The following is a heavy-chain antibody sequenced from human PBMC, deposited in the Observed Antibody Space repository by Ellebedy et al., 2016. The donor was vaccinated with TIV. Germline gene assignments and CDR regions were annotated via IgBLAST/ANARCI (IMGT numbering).Heavy chain of an antibody. CDR3: ARDRRIAVADPTYHYYYYGMDV. D-gene: IGHD6-19*01. V-gene: IGHV4-59*01. Sequence: MPSETLSLTCTVSGGSISSYYWSWIRQPPGKGLEWIGYIYYSGSTNYNPSLKSRVTISVDTSKNQFSLKLSSVTAADTAVYYCARDRRIAVADPTYHYYYYGMDVWGQGTTVTVSS. CDR2: IYYSGST. CDR1: GGSISSYY. J-gene: IGHJ6*02.